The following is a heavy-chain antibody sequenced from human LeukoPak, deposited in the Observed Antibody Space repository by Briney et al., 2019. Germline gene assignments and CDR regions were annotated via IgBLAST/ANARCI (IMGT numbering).Heavy chain of an antibody. CDR2: TYYSSKWYN. Sequence: SQTLSLPCAISGDIVSSNSAAWNWIRQSPSRGVEWLGRTYYSSKWYNDYAVSVKSRITINPDTSKNQFSLQLNSVTPEDTALYYCARGAVAVRNAFDIWGQGTMVTVSS. V-gene: IGHV6-1*01. J-gene: IGHJ3*02. D-gene: IGHD6-19*01. CDR3: ARGAVAVRNAFDI. CDR1: GDIVSSNSAA.